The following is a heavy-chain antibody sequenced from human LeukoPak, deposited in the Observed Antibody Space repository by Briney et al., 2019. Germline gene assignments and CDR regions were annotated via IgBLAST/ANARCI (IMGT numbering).Heavy chain of an antibody. CDR3: ARKGDIAVAGLVLDH. Sequence: GASVTVSFKASGYTFTSYYLHWVRQAPGQGLEWMGIINPSAGGTSYAQKFQGRVTMTRDTSTSTVYMELSSLRSEDTAVYYCARKGDIAVAGLVLDHWGQGTLVTVSS. D-gene: IGHD6-19*01. CDR2: INPSAGGT. CDR1: GYTFTSYY. J-gene: IGHJ4*02. V-gene: IGHV1-46*01.